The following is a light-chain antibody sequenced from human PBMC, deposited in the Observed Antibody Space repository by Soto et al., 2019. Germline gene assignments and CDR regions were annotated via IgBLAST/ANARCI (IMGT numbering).Light chain of an antibody. CDR2: DVS. Sequence: QSVLTQPRSVSESPGQSVTISCAGTSSDVGGYNFVSWYQQHPGKAPKLIIYDVSKRPSGVPDRFSGSKSGYTASLTISGLQAEDEGDYYCCSYAGSYSYVFGSGTKLTVL. V-gene: IGLV2-11*01. CDR3: CSYAGSYSYV. J-gene: IGLJ1*01. CDR1: SSDVGGYNF.